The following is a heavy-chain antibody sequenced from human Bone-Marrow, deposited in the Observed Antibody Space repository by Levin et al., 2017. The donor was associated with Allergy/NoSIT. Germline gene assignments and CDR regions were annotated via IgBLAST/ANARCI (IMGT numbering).Heavy chain of an antibody. CDR2: ISAGGNYI. J-gene: IGHJ6*02. V-gene: IGHV3-21*01. CDR1: GILFSSYD. Sequence: ETLSLTCAASGILFSSYDMNWVRQAPVKGLEWVSSISAGGNYIYYADSVKGRFTISRDNAKNSLFLQMNSLRAEDTAVYYCASWAMYHYDRSAFDYFYYAMDVWGQGTTVTVSS. D-gene: IGHD3-22*01. CDR3: ASWAMYHYDRSAFDYFYYAMDV.